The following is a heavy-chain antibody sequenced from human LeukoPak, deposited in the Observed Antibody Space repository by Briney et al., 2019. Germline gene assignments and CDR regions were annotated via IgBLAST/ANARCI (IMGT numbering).Heavy chain of an antibody. D-gene: IGHD6-19*01. CDR2: MNPNSGNT. CDR1: GYTFTSYD. CDR3: ARVGVAGTGRAFDI. Sequence: GASVKVSCKASGYTFTSYDVNWVRQATGQGLEWMGWMNPNSGNTGYAQKFQGRVTITRNTSISTAYMELSSLRSEDTAVYYCARVGVAGTGRAFDIWGQGTMVTVSS. V-gene: IGHV1-8*01. J-gene: IGHJ3*02.